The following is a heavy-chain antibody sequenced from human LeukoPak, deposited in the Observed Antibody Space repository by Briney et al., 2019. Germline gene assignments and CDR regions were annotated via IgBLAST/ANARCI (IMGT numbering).Heavy chain of an antibody. J-gene: IGHJ4*02. CDR1: GYTFTGYY. CDR3: ARGPTITMVRGVISFDY. D-gene: IGHD3-10*01. CDR2: INPNSGGT. Sequence: ASVKVSCKASGYTFTGYYMHWVRQAPGQGLEWMGWINPNSGGTNYAQKIQGRVTMTRDTSISTAYMELSRLRSDDTAVYYCARGPTITMVRGVISFDYWGQGTLVTVSS. V-gene: IGHV1-2*02.